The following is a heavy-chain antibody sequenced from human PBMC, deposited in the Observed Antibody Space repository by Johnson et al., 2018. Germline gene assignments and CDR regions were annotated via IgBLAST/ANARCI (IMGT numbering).Heavy chain of an antibody. V-gene: IGHV3-23*04. CDR3: ARGELFTRDVFDL. CDR2: IRGRGDGR. Sequence: QLVQSGGGLIQPGGSLRISCTGSGFTFSSHAMDWVRQAPGKGPEWVSHIRGRGDGRYYADSGKGRFTITRDNSRNTQYLQMKSLRAEDTAIYNCARGELFTRDVFDLWGQGAMVSVSS. CDR1: GFTFSSHA. J-gene: IGHJ3*01. D-gene: IGHD1-26*01.